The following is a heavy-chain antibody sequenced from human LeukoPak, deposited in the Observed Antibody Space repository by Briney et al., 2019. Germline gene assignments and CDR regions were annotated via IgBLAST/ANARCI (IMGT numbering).Heavy chain of an antibody. J-gene: IGHJ4*02. Sequence: SETLSLTCAVSGGPFSGYFWSWIRQSSGKGLEWIGEIHNSGTTNYDPSLNSRVTISEDTSKNQFYLNLSSVTAADTAVYYCAGRYYYNLGSSPFDFWGQGTLVTVSS. V-gene: IGHV4-34*01. CDR2: IHNSGTT. CDR3: AGRYYYNLGSSPFDF. CDR1: GGPFSGYF. D-gene: IGHD3-10*01.